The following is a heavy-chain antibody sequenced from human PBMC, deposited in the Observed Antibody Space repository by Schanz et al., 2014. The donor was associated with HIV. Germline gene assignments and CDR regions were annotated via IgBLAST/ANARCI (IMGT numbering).Heavy chain of an antibody. Sequence: QVQLVESGGGVVQPGRSLRLSCAASGFTFSDYGMHWVRQAPGKGLEWVAVMSYDGIRKNYADSVKGRFTISRDNSKNTLNLQMKSLRAEDTAVYYCAKDRNYYDSKYRGKGNYYYYYGMDVWGQGTTVTVSS. V-gene: IGHV3-30*18. CDR1: GFTFSDYG. D-gene: IGHD3-22*01. CDR2: MSYDGIRK. J-gene: IGHJ6*02. CDR3: AKDRNYYDSKYRGKGNYYYYYGMDV.